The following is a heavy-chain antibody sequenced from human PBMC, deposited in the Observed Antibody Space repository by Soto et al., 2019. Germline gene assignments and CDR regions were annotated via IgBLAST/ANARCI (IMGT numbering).Heavy chain of an antibody. V-gene: IGHV4-31*03. D-gene: IGHD3-3*01. CDR2: IYYSGST. J-gene: IGHJ2*01. CDR1: GGSISSGGYY. CDR3: ARDLTIRPPWYFDL. Sequence: QVQLQESGPGLVKPSQTLSLTCTVSGGSISSGGYYWSWIRQHPGKGLEWIGYIYYSGSTYYNPSLKCRVTIAVDTSKNQFSLKLSSVTAADTAVYYCARDLTIRPPWYFDLWGRGTLVTVPS.